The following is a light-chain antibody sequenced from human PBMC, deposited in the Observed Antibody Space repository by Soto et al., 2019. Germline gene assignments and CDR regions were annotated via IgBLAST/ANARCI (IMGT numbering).Light chain of an antibody. J-gene: IGKJ2*01. CDR2: RAS. Sequence: EIVMTQSPATLSVSPGGSATLSCRASQHVSSNFAWYRQKPGQAPTLLIYRASTRATGIPARFSGRGAGTECTLTISSLQSEEFAVYYGQQYNNWPYTFGQGTKLEIK. V-gene: IGKV3-15*01. CDR3: QQYNNWPYT. CDR1: QHVSSN.